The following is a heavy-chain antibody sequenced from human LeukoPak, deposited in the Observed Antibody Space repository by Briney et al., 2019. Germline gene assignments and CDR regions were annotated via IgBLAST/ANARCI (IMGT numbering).Heavy chain of an antibody. CDR1: GGSISSSSYY. D-gene: IGHD3-22*01. CDR2: IYYSGST. Sequence: SETLSLTCTVSGGSISSSSYYWGWIRQPPGKGLEWIGSIYYSGSTYYNPSLKSRVTISVDTSKNQFSLKLSSVTAADTAVYYCARDSDSSGYRSFAYWGQGTLVTVPS. CDR3: ARDSDSSGYRSFAY. J-gene: IGHJ4*02. V-gene: IGHV4-39*07.